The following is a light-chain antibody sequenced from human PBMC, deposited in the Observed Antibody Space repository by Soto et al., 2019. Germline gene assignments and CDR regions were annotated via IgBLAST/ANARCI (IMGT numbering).Light chain of an antibody. V-gene: IGLV2-14*01. CDR2: EVS. CDR3: CSYAASFWV. J-gene: IGLJ3*02. Sequence: QSVLTQPASVSGSPGQSITISCTGTSSDVGGYNYVSWYQQHPGKAPKLMIYEVSDRPSGVSNRFSGSKSGNTASLTISGLQAEDEADYYCCSYAASFWVFGGGTKLTVL. CDR1: SSDVGGYNY.